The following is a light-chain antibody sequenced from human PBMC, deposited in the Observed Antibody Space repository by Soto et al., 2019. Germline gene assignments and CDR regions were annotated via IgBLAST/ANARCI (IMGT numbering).Light chain of an antibody. J-gene: IGLJ2*01. Sequence: QSVLTQSPSASGTPGQRITISCSGSTSNLGSNSVNWYQQLPGTAPKVVIYGNNQRPSGVPDRFSGSKSGTSASLAISGLQSEDEADYYCAAWDDSLNGMLFGGGTKVTVL. CDR3: AAWDDSLNGML. CDR1: TSNLGSNS. V-gene: IGLV1-44*01. CDR2: GNN.